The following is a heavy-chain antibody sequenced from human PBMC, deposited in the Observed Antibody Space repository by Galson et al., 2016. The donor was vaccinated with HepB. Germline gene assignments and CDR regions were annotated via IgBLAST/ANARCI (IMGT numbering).Heavy chain of an antibody. Sequence: SETLSLTCTVSGGSISTSFWSWIRQPPGKGLEWIGYVSYRGTTDYNSSLKSRVTISVDASKNQVSLKLTSVTAADTAVYYCARYAGVGETPGRFGFWGQGTLVTVSS. V-gene: IGHV4-59*01. CDR1: GGSISTSF. J-gene: IGHJ4*02. CDR2: VSYRGTT. D-gene: IGHD1-26*01. CDR3: ARYAGVGETPGRFGF.